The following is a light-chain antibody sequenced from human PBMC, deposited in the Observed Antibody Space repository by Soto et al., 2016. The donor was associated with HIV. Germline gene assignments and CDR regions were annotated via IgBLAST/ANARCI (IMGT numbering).Light chain of an antibody. CDR3: QVWDSSSDHVV. CDR2: DDN. CDR1: NIGSES. J-gene: IGLJ2*01. V-gene: IGLV3-21*01. Sequence: SYELTQPPSVSVVPGKTATIPCEGNNIGSESVHWYHQKPGRAPVLIVYDDNERPSGIPERFSGSNSGNTATLTISRVEAGDEADYYCQVWDSSSDHVVFGGGTKLTVL.